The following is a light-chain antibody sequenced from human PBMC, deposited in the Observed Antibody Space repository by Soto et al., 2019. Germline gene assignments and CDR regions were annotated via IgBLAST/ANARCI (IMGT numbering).Light chain of an antibody. V-gene: IGLV2-14*03. CDR1: SSDIGAYNF. Sequence: QSALTQPASLSGSPGQSITISCTGTSSDIGAYNFVSWYQQHPGKAPKLMLYDVNIRPSGVSNRFSGSKSGNTASLTISGLQAEDEADYYCTSWTTSTTMIFGGGTKLTV. CDR3: TSWTTSTTMI. J-gene: IGLJ2*01. CDR2: DVN.